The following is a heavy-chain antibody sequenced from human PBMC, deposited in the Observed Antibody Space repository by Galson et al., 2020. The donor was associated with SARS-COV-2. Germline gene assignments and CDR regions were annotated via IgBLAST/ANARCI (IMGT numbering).Heavy chain of an antibody. D-gene: IGHD2-2*01. V-gene: IGHV3-33*01. Sequence: TGGSLRLSCAASGFTFSSYGMHWVRQAPGKGLEWVAVIWYDGSNTYYADSVKGRFTISRDNSKNTLYLQMNSLRAEDTAVYYCARDPGMSRSSTSRDYYYYYGMDVWGQGTTVTVSS. J-gene: IGHJ6*02. CDR2: IWYDGSNT. CDR1: GFTFSSYG. CDR3: ARDPGMSRSSTSRDYYYYYGMDV.